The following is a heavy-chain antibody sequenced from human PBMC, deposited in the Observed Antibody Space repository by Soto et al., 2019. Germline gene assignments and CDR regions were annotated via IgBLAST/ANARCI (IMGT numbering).Heavy chain of an antibody. V-gene: IGHV1-69*01. D-gene: IGHD4-17*01. CDR1: GGTFSSYP. J-gene: IGHJ5*02. Sequence: QVQLVQSGAEVKKPGSSVKVSCKASGGTFSSYPISWVRQAPGQGLEWMGGIIPIFGTANYAQKFQGRVTITADESTITAYMELSRLRSEDTAVYYCAREGVGMTTVVNERNWFDPWGQGTLVTVSS. CDR3: AREGVGMTTVVNERNWFDP. CDR2: IIPIFGTA.